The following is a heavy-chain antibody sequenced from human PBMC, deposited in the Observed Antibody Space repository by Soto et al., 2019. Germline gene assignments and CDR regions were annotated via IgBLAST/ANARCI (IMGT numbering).Heavy chain of an antibody. Sequence: EVQLLESGGGLVQPGGSLRLSCAASGFTFSSYAMSWVRQAPGKGLEWVSAISGSGGSTYYADSVKGRFTISRDNSKNTLYLQMNSLRAEDTAVYYCAPHGSGSYYNWEGDYWGQGTLVTVSS. D-gene: IGHD3-10*01. CDR1: GFTFSSYA. J-gene: IGHJ4*02. CDR3: APHGSGSYYNWEGDY. CDR2: ISGSGGST. V-gene: IGHV3-23*01.